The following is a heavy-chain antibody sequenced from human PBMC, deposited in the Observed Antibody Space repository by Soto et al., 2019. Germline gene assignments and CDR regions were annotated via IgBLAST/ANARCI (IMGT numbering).Heavy chain of an antibody. D-gene: IGHD6-19*01. Sequence: QVQLVQSGAEVKKPGASVKVSCKASGYTFTSYDSSWVRQATGQGLEWMGWMNPNSGNTGYAQKFQGRVTMTRNTSISTAYMELSSLRSEDTAVYYCARERSSGWYVDYWGQGTLVTVSS. CDR2: MNPNSGNT. CDR3: ARERSSGWYVDY. CDR1: GYTFTSYD. J-gene: IGHJ4*02. V-gene: IGHV1-8*01.